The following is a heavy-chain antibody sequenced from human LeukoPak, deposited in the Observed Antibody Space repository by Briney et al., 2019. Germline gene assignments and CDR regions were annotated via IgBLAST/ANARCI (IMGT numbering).Heavy chain of an antibody. CDR2: ITANGVRT. CDR1: GFTFSSNA. CDR3: AKDAVAPGSGGDYFDY. V-gene: IGHV3-23*01. D-gene: IGHD3-10*01. Sequence: GGSLRLSCAASGFTFSSNAMTWVRRAPGKGLEWVSVITANGVRTYYADSVKGRFTISRDNSKNTLSLQMNSLRADDTAVYYCAKDAVAPGSGGDYFDYWGQGTLVTASS. J-gene: IGHJ4*02.